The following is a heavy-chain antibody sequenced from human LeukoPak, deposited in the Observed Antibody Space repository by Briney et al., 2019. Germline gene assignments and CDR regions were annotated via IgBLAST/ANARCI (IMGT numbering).Heavy chain of an antibody. V-gene: IGHV4-59*01. D-gene: IGHD1-7*01. CDR1: GGSIRSYY. J-gene: IGHJ6*03. CDR3: ARGDAWNYRGLYYYYMDV. Sequence: SETLSLTCTVSGGSIRSYYWSWIRQPPGKGLEWIGYIYYSGSTNYNPSLKSRVTISVDTSKNQFSLKLSSVTAADTAVYYCARGDAWNYRGLYYYYMDVWGKGTTVTVSS. CDR2: IYYSGST.